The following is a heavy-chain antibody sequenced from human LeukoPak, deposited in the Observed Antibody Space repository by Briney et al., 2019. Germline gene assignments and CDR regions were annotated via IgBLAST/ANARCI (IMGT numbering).Heavy chain of an antibody. Sequence: SVRGRFAISRDNAKNSLYLQMNSLRAEDTAVYYCARESHGSFDYWGQGSLVTVSS. J-gene: IGHJ4*02. CDR3: ARESHGSFDY. V-gene: IGHV3-21*01.